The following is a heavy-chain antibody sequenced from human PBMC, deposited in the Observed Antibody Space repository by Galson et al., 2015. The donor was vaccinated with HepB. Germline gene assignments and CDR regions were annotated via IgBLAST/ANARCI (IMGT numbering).Heavy chain of an antibody. V-gene: IGHV3-64D*06. D-gene: IGHD4-17*01. CDR3: VKSSADKSPYYGDTLRPRAFDI. J-gene: IGHJ3*02. CDR1: GFTFSSYA. CDR2: ISSNGGST. Sequence: SLRLSCAASGFTFSSYAMHWVRPTTGTGLEYVPAISSNGGSTYYADSVKGSFTISRDNSKNTLYLQMSSLRAEDTAVYYCVKSSADKSPYYGDTLRPRAFDIWGQGTMVTVSS.